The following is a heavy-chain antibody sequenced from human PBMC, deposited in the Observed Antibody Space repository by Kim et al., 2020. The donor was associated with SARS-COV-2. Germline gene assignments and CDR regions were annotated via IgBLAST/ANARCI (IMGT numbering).Heavy chain of an antibody. J-gene: IGHJ6*02. CDR3: ARGRYSGSYLDHYYYGMDV. Sequence: SETLSLTCTVSGGSISSYYWSWIRQPPGKGLEWIGYIYYSGSTNYNPSLKSRVTISVDTSKNQFSLKLSSVTAADTAVYYCARGRYSGSYLDHYYYGMDVWGQGTTVTVSS. CDR1: GGSISSYY. CDR2: IYYSGST. D-gene: IGHD1-26*01. V-gene: IGHV4-59*13.